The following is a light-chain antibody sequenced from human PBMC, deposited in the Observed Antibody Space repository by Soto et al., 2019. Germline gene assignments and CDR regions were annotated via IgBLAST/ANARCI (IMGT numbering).Light chain of an antibody. CDR3: QQYNNWPRT. CDR1: QSVYSS. CDR2: GAS. Sequence: EIVMTQAPATLSVSPGERATLSCRASQSVYSSLAWYQQTPGRAPSLLIYGASTRATGIPVRFSGSGSGTEFTLTISSLQSEDFAVYFCQQYNNWPRTFGQGTKVEIK. V-gene: IGKV3-15*01. J-gene: IGKJ1*01.